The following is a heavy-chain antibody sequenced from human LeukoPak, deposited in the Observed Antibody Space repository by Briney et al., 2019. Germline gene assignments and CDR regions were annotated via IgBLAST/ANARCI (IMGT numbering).Heavy chain of an antibody. CDR3: ARSRLWFDY. Sequence: SETLSLTCAVSGASISSYYWTWIRQPPGKGQEWIGYIYNSGSTNYNPSLKSRVTISVDTSKNQISLKLSSVTAADTAVYYCARSRLWFDYWGQGTLVTVSS. D-gene: IGHD2-21*01. CDR2: IYNSGST. J-gene: IGHJ4*02. CDR1: GASISSYY. V-gene: IGHV4-59*01.